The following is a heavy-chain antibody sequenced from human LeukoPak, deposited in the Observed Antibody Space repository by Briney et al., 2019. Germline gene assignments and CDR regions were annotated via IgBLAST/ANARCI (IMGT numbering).Heavy chain of an antibody. Sequence: ASVKVSCKASGGTFSSYAISWVRQAPGQGLEWMGGIIPIFGTANYAQKFQGRVTITAGESTSTAYMELSSLRSEDTAVYYCARVPYFSGSGSYHNWFDPWGQGTLVTVSS. CDR1: GGTFSSYA. J-gene: IGHJ5*02. D-gene: IGHD3-10*01. CDR2: IIPIFGTA. V-gene: IGHV1-69*13. CDR3: ARVPYFSGSGSYHNWFDP.